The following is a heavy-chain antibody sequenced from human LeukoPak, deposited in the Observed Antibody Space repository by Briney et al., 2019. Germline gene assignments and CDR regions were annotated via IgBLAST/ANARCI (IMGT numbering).Heavy chain of an antibody. CDR2: IYYSGST. V-gene: IGHV4-59*12. Sequence: PSETLSLTCTVSGGSISSYYWSWIRQPPGKGLEWIGSIYYSGSTYYNPSLKSRVTISVDTSKNQFSLKLSSVTAADTAVYYCAREGSGGTVDYWGQGTLVTVSS. CDR3: AREGSGGTVDY. J-gene: IGHJ4*02. CDR1: GGSISSYY. D-gene: IGHD3-10*01.